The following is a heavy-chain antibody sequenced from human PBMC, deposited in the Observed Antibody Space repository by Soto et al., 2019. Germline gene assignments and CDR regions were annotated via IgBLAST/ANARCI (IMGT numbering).Heavy chain of an antibody. CDR3: ARMRYAAVAGTIVWFDP. V-gene: IGHV4-38-2*01. Sequence: SETLSLTCAVSGYSISSGYYWGWIRQPPGKGLEWIGSIYHSGSTYYNPSLKSRVTISVDTSKNQFSLKLSSVTAADTAVYYCARMRYAAVAGTIVWFDPSGQVTLVTFSS. D-gene: IGHD6-19*01. CDR2: IYHSGST. CDR1: GYSISSGYY. J-gene: IGHJ5*02.